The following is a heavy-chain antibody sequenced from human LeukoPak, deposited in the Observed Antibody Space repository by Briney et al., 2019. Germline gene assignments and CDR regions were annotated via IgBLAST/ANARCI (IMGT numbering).Heavy chain of an antibody. Sequence: GGSLRLSCAASGFTFSSYAMSWVRQAPGKGLEWVSAISGSGGSTYYADSVKGRFAISRDNSKNTLYLQMNSLRAEDTAVYYCAKGGWFGYYYYYMDVWGKGTTVTVSS. D-gene: IGHD3-16*01. CDR2: ISGSGGST. CDR1: GFTFSSYA. CDR3: AKGGWFGYYYYYMDV. J-gene: IGHJ6*03. V-gene: IGHV3-23*01.